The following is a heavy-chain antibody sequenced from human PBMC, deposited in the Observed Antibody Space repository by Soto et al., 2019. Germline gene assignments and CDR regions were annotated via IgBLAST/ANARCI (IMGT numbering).Heavy chain of an antibody. CDR3: ARRRYGDY. D-gene: IGHD1-1*01. CDR1: GYAFTTYG. CDR2: ISAHNGNT. V-gene: IGHV1-18*01. Sequence: QVHLVQSGAGVKKPGASVKVSCKGSGYAFTTYGITWVRQAPGQGLEWMGWISAHNGNTNYAQKLQGRVTVTRDTSTSTAYMELRSLRSDDTAVYYCARRRYGDYWGQGALVTVSS. J-gene: IGHJ4*02.